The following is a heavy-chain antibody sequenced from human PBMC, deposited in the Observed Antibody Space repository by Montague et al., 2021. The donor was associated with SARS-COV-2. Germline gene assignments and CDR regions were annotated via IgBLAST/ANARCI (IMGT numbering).Heavy chain of an antibody. V-gene: IGHV4-59*08. CDR2: TYYSGST. D-gene: IGHD2-2*01. CDR1: GGSISSYH. CDR3: ARRGVVPAGMEYYYYGMDV. Sequence: SETLSLTCTVSGGSISSYHWSWIRQPPGKGLEWIGYTYYSGSTNYNPSLKSRVTISVDTSKNQFSLKLSSVTAADTAVYYCARRGVVPAGMEYYYYGMDVWGQGTTVTVSS. J-gene: IGHJ6*02.